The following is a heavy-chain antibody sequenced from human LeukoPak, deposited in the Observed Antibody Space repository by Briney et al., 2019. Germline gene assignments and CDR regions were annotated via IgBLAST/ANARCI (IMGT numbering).Heavy chain of an antibody. CDR2: ISSSSSYI. Sequence: GGSLRLSCAASGFTFSSYSMNWVRQAPGKGLEWVSSISSSSSYIYYADSVKGRFTISRDNAKNSLYLQMNSLRAEDTAVYYSARFIEVVVAATNANWFDPWGQGTLVTVSS. J-gene: IGHJ5*02. V-gene: IGHV3-21*01. CDR3: ARFIEVVVAATNANWFDP. CDR1: GFTFSSYS. D-gene: IGHD2-15*01.